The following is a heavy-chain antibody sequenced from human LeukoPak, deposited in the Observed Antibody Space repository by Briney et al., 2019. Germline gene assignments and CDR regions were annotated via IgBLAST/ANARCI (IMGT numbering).Heavy chain of an antibody. Sequence: ASVKVSCKVSGYTLTVLSMHWVRQAPGKGLEWMGGFDPEDGETIYAQKFQGRVTMTEDTSTDTAYMELSSLRSEDTAVYYCATDHQSAGYMDVWGKGTTVTVSS. J-gene: IGHJ6*03. CDR3: ATDHQSAGYMDV. CDR1: GYTLTVLS. V-gene: IGHV1-24*01. D-gene: IGHD3-3*01. CDR2: FDPEDGET.